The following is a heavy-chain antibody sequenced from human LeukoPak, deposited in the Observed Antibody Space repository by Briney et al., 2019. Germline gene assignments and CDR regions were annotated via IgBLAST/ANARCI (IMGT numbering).Heavy chain of an antibody. CDR3: TKGRVGAVLWFGELPPDAFDI. CDR1: GFTFDDYA. V-gene: IGHV3-9*01. J-gene: IGHJ3*02. D-gene: IGHD3-10*01. CDR2: ISWNSGSI. Sequence: GRSLRLSCAASGFTFDDYAMHWVRQAPGKGLEWVSGISWNSGSIGYADSVKGRFTISRDNAKNSLYLQMNSLRAEDTALYYCTKGRVGAVLWFGELPPDAFDIWGQGTMVTVSS.